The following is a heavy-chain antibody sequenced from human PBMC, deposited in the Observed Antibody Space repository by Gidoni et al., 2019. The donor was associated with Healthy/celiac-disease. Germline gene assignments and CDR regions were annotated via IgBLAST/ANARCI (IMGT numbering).Heavy chain of an antibody. J-gene: IGHJ3*02. Sequence: QVQLQESGPGLVKPSQTLSLTCTVSGGSISSGSYYWSWIRQHPGKGLEWIGYIYYSGSTYYNPSLKRRVTISVDTSKNQFSLKLSSVTAADTAVYYCARADTPKGAFDIWGQGTMVTVSS. CDR3: ARADTPKGAFDI. CDR1: GGSISSGSYY. CDR2: IYYSGST. D-gene: IGHD2-15*01. V-gene: IGHV4-31*03.